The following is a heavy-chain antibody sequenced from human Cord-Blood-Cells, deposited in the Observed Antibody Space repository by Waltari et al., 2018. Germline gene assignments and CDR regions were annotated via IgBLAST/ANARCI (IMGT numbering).Heavy chain of an antibody. CDR2: ISAYNGNT. D-gene: IGHD2-2*02. Sequence: QVQLVQSGAEVKKPGASVKVSCKASGYTFTSYGISWVRQAPGQGLEWMGWISAYNGNTNYAQKLQGRVTMTTDATTSTAYMELRSLGSDDTAVYYCARGGCSSTSCYTLNWFDPWGQGTLVTVSS. V-gene: IGHV1-18*01. J-gene: IGHJ5*02. CDR1: GYTFTSYG. CDR3: ARGGCSSTSCYTLNWFDP.